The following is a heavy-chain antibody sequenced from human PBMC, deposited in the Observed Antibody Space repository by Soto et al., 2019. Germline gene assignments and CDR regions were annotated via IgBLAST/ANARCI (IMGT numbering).Heavy chain of an antibody. Sequence: SETLSLTCAVYGGSFSGYYWSWIRQPPGKGLEWIGEINHSGSTNYNPSLKSRVTISVDTSKNQFSLKLSSVTAADTAVYYCARERRLFTRGPYDYWGQGTLVTVSS. J-gene: IGHJ4*02. V-gene: IGHV4-34*01. CDR2: INHSGST. D-gene: IGHD3-16*01. CDR1: GGSFSGYY. CDR3: ARERRLFTRGPYDY.